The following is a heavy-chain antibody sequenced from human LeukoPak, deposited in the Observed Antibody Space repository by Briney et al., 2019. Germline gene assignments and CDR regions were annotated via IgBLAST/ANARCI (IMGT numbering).Heavy chain of an antibody. J-gene: IGHJ4*02. CDR1: GGTFSSYA. D-gene: IGHD1-1*01. Sequence: SVKVSCKASGGTFSSYAISWVRQAPGQGLEWMGGIIPIFGTANYAQKFQGRVTITADESTSTAYMELSSLRSDDTAVYYCARVRWNDDYSFDYCGQGTLVTVSS. CDR2: IIPIFGTA. CDR3: ARVRWNDDYSFDY. V-gene: IGHV1-69*13.